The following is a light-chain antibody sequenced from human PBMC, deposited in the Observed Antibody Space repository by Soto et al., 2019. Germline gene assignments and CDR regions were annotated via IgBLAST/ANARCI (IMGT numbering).Light chain of an antibody. Sequence: EIVLTQSPGTLSLSPGERATLSCRASQSVNSNYLAWYQHKPGQAPRLLIYGASSRATGIPDRFSGSGSGTDFTLTISRLEPEDFALYYCQQYGTSLYTFGLGTKLEIK. CDR1: QSVNSNY. CDR2: GAS. J-gene: IGKJ2*01. CDR3: QQYGTSLYT. V-gene: IGKV3-20*01.